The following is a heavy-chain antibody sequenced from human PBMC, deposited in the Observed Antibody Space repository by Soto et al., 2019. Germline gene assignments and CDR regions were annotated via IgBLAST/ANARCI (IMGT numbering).Heavy chain of an antibody. V-gene: IGHV1-18*01. CDR2: ITAYNGKT. J-gene: IGHJ6*02. CDR3: AREGQAPYYYYGMDV. Sequence: ASVNVYCKASGYTFTSYGISWVRQAPGQGPEWMGWITAYNGKTDYAQNFQGRVTMTTDTSTSTAHMELRSLRSDDTAVYYCAREGQAPYYYYGMDVWGQGTAVTVSS. CDR1: GYTFTSYG.